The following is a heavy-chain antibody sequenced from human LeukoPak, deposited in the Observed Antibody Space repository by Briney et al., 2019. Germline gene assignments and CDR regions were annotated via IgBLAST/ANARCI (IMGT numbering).Heavy chain of an antibody. V-gene: IGHV3-66*01. J-gene: IGHJ4*02. CDR2: MYTGGDT. CDR1: GFTVSSIY. D-gene: IGHD4-17*01. Sequence: GGSLRLSCAASGFTVSSIYMTWVRQAPGKGLEWVSVMYTGGDTYYADSVKGRFTISRDNSKNTLDLQMNSLRAEDTAAYYCAREGGRDYGDYLSYWGQGTLVTVSS. CDR3: AREGGRDYGDYLSY.